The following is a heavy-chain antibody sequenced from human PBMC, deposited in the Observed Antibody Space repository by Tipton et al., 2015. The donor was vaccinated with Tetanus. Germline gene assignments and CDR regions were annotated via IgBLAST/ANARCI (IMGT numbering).Heavy chain of an antibody. V-gene: IGHV3-23*01. CDR1: GFNYNSYA. CDR3: ARDFLVGYCAGAGCYSEEY. D-gene: IGHD2-15*01. J-gene: IGHJ4*02. Sequence: SLRLSCAASGFNYNSYAMNWVRQAPGKGLEWVSTITESGGRTYFADAVKGRFTVSRDNSRNTLALKMNSLRAEDTAVYYCARDFLVGYCAGAGCYSEEYWGPGILVTVSS. CDR2: ITESGGRT.